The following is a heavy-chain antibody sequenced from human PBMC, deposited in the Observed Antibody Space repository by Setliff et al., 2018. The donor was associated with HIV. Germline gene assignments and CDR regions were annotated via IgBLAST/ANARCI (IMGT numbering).Heavy chain of an antibody. CDR2: IYHSGST. V-gene: IGHV4-38-2*01. Sequence: SETLSLTCAVSTYSISSGYYWGWIRLPPGKGLEWIGSIYHSGSTYYNPSLRSRVTISVDTSKNQFSLKLSSVTAADTAVYYCARHGGITGTTDAFDIWGQGTMVTVSS. D-gene: IGHD1-7*01. CDR3: ARHGGITGTTDAFDI. J-gene: IGHJ3*02. CDR1: TYSISSGYY.